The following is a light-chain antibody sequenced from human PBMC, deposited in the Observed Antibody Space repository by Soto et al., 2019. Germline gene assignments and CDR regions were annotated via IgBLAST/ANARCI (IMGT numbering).Light chain of an antibody. V-gene: IGKV1-5*03. CDR2: KAS. Sequence: DIQMSKSRSTLSASVGDRVTITCRASQSISSWLAWYQQKPGKAPKLLIYKASTLKSGVPSRFSGSGSGTEFTLTISSLQPDDFATYYCQHYNSYGTFGQGTKVAI. J-gene: IGKJ1*01. CDR3: QHYNSYGT. CDR1: QSISSW.